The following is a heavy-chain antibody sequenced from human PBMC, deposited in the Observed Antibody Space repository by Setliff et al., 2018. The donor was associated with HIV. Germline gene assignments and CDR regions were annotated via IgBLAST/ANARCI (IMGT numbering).Heavy chain of an antibody. D-gene: IGHD3-22*01. CDR2: ISSSSSYI. J-gene: IGHJ4*02. CDR3: AKDRYYDSSGSPFDY. Sequence: PGGSLRLSCAASGFSLSDYYMNWIRQAPGKGLEWVSSISSSSSYIYYADSVKGRFTISRDNSKNTLYLQMNSLRAEDTAVYYCAKDRYYDSSGSPFDYWGQGTLVTVSS. CDR1: GFSLSDYY. V-gene: IGHV3-21*01.